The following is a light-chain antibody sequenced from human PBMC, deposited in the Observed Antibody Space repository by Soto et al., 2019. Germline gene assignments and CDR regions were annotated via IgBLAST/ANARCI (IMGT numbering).Light chain of an antibody. J-gene: IGKJ4*01. CDR1: QSVSSW. V-gene: IGKV3-15*01. CDR3: QQYNNWPPLT. Sequence: EVVLTQSPGTLSLSPGERATLSCRASQSVSSWLAWYQQKSGQAPRLLIYDASTRATGIPARFSGSGSGTEFTLTISSLQSEDFAVYYCQQYNNWPPLTFGGGTKVDIK. CDR2: DAS.